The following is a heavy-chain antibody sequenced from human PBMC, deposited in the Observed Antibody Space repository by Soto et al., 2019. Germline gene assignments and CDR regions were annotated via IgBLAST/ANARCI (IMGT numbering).Heavy chain of an antibody. CDR2: LYWDDYN. CDR3: VHTYGWTHTT. Sequence: QITLKESGPTLVKPTQTLTLSCTFSGFSLSTTAVGVSWIRQSPGKALEWLALLYWDDYNRYSPSLKSRLTLTKDTSKNQVILTMINMDPVDTATYYCVHTYGWTHTTWGQGTLVTVSS. V-gene: IGHV2-5*02. CDR1: GFSLSTTAVG. J-gene: IGHJ5*02. D-gene: IGHD3-10*01.